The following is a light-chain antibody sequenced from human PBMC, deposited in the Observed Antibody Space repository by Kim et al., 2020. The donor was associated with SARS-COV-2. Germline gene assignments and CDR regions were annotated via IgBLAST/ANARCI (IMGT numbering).Light chain of an antibody. Sequence: SSELTQDPAVSVALGQTVRITCQGDSLRSYYATWYQQKSRQAPLLVIFGRNNRPSGIPDRFSGSTSGNTASLTISGAQAEDEADFYCQSRDSGGNVVFGGGTQLTVL. CDR2: GRN. V-gene: IGLV3-19*01. CDR3: QSRDSGGNVV. J-gene: IGLJ2*01. CDR1: SLRSYY.